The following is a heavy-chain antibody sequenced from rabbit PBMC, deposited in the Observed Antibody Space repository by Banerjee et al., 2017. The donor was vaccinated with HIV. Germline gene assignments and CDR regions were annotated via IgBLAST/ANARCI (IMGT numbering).Heavy chain of an antibody. CDR1: GFSFSSSYW. V-gene: IGHV1S45*01. D-gene: IGHD7-1*01. Sequence: QQQLEESGGGLVKPGGTLTLTCTASGFSFSSSYWICWVRQAPGKGLEWIACIYGGSTGSTYYASWAKGRFTLSKTSSTTVTLQMTSLTAADTATYFCARNYDGYRFTRLDLWGPGTLVTVS. J-gene: IGHJ3*01. CDR3: ARNYDGYRFTRLDL. CDR2: IYGGSTGST.